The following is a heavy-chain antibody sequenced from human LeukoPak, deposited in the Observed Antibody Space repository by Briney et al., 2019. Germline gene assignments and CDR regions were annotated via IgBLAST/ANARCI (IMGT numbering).Heavy chain of an antibody. V-gene: IGHV4-59*11. J-gene: IGHJ3*02. CDR3: ARTSRFLELFSDGPLDI. CDR1: GGSISSHY. Sequence: SETLSLTCTVSGGSISSHYWSWIRQPPGKGLEWIGYIYYSGSTDYNPSLKSRVTMSVDTSKNQFSLKLSSVTAADTAVYYCARTSRFLELFSDGPLDIWGQGTMVTVYS. D-gene: IGHD3-3*01. CDR2: IYYSGST.